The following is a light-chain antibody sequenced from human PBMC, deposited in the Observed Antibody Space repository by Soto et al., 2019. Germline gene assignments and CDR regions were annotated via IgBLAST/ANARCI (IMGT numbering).Light chain of an antibody. V-gene: IGLV1-40*01. CDR1: SSNLGANYD. CDR3: QSFDSRRFEEV. Sequence: QSVLTQPPSVSGAPGQRVTISCTGSSSNLGANYDVHWYQQQLPGTAPKLLIYGNNNRPSGVPDRFSGSKSGSSASLAITGLQAEDVADYYRQSFDSRRFEEVFGTGTKLPVL. CDR2: GNN. J-gene: IGLJ1*01.